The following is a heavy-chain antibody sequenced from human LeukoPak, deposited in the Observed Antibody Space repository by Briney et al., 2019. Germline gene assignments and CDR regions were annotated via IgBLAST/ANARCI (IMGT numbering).Heavy chain of an antibody. CDR2: ISGRGGST. V-gene: IGHV3-23*01. CDR1: GFTFSSYA. Sequence: PEGSLRLSCAASGFTFSSYAMSWVRQAPGKGLEWVSAISGRGGSTYYADSVKGRFTISRDNSKNTLYLQMNSLRAEDTAVYYCAKVPVDYGGNFEWFDPWGQGTLVTVSS. CDR3: AKVPVDYGGNFEWFDP. D-gene: IGHD4-23*01. J-gene: IGHJ5*02.